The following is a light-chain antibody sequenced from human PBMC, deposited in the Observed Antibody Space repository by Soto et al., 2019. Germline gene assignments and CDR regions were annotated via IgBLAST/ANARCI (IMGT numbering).Light chain of an antibody. CDR2: GAS. V-gene: IGKV3-15*01. CDR1: QSVGSN. Sequence: EIVMTQSPATLSVSPGERATLSCRSSQSVGSNLAWYQQKPGQAPRLIIYGASTRATGIPARFSGSGSGTEFTLTISSLQSEDFAVYFCQQYDNWPPGTFGQGTKVDIK. J-gene: IGKJ1*01. CDR3: QQYDNWPPGT.